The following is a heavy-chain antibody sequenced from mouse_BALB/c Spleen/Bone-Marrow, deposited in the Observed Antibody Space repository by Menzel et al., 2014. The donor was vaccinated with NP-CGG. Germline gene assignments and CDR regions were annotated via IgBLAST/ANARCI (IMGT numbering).Heavy chain of an antibody. V-gene: IGHV1-69*02. D-gene: IGHD2-2*01. J-gene: IGHJ4*01. CDR1: GYTFTNYW. Sequence: VQLQQSGAELVRPGASVKLSCKASGYTFTNYWINWVKQRPGQGLEWIGNIYPSDSYTNYNQKFKDKATLTVDKSSSSAYMQLSSSTSEDSAVCYCARWLPYAMDYWGQGTSVTVSS. CDR3: ARWLPYAMDY. CDR2: IYPSDSYT.